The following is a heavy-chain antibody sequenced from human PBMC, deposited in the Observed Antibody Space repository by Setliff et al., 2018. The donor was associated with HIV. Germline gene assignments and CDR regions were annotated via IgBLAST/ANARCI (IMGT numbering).Heavy chain of an antibody. CDR2: ISGNSGST. J-gene: IGHJ4*02. D-gene: IGHD3-3*01. CDR3: AKRYNFWSGYYDY. CDR1: GFTFSSHS. V-gene: IGHV3-23*01. Sequence: GGSLRLSCAASGFTFSSHSMNWVRQAPGKGLEWVSIISGNSGSTYYADSVKGRFTISRDNSKNTLFLQMNSLRAEDTAVYYCAKRYNFWSGYYDYWGQGTLVTVSS.